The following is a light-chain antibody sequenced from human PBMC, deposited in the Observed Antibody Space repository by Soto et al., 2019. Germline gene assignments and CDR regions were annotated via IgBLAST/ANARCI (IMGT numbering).Light chain of an antibody. Sequence: EIVLTQSPGTLSLSPGERATLSCRAGQSISSYVAWYQQKPGQAPRVLIYDSSSRATGVPDRFSGSGSGTDFTLTISRLEPEDFAVYYCQQYVDSPETFGGGTKVEIK. CDR1: QSISSY. CDR2: DSS. J-gene: IGKJ4*01. V-gene: IGKV3-20*01. CDR3: QQYVDSPET.